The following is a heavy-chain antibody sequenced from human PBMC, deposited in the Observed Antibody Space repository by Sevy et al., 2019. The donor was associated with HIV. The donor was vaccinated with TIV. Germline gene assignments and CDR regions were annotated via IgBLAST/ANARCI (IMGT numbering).Heavy chain of an antibody. D-gene: IGHD2-8*01. CDR2: FSFGCGRI. V-gene: IGHV3-23*01. CDR1: GFTFSKYS. CDR3: AREGCTKPHDY. J-gene: IGHJ4*02. Sequence: GSLRLSCEASGFTFSKYSMSWVRQAPGKGLEWVSTFSFGCGRINYADSVKGRFTISRDDSKYTLYLQMNSLRAEDTAVYYCAREGCTKPHDYWGQGTLVTVSS.